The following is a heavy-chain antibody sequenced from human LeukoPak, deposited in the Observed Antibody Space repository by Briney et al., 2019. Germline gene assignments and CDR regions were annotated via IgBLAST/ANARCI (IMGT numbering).Heavy chain of an antibody. Sequence: SETLSLTCAVYGGSFSGYYWSWIRQPPGKGLEWIGEINHSGSTNYNPSLKSRVTISVDTSKNQFSLKLSSVTAADTAVYYCARDGIVLMVYMDAFDIWGQGTMVTVSS. J-gene: IGHJ3*02. V-gene: IGHV4-34*01. CDR2: INHSGST. D-gene: IGHD2-8*01. CDR3: ARDGIVLMVYMDAFDI. CDR1: GGSFSGYY.